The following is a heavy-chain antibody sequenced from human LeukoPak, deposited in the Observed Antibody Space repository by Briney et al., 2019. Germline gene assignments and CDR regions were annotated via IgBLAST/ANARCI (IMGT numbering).Heavy chain of an antibody. Sequence: PGGSLRLSYAASGFTFSSYAMSWVRQAPGKGLEWVSAISGSGGSTYYADSVKGRFTISRDNSKNTLYLQMNSLRAEDTAVYYCAKIGTVQLWLHYFDYWGQGTLVTVSS. J-gene: IGHJ4*02. D-gene: IGHD5-18*01. CDR2: ISGSGGST. CDR3: AKIGTVQLWLHYFDY. V-gene: IGHV3-23*01. CDR1: GFTFSSYA.